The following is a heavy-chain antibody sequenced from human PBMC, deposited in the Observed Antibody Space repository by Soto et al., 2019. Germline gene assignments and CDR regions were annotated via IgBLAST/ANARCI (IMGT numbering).Heavy chain of an antibody. Sequence: EVQLVESGGGLVKPGGSLILSCAASGFTFSSYSMNWVRQAPGKGLEWVSSISSSRSYIYYADSVKGRFTISRDNAKNSLYLQMNSLRVEDTAVYYCARDSYGDYAHFDYGGQGTLVTVSS. CDR1: GFTFSSYS. CDR3: ARDSYGDYAHFDY. CDR2: ISSSRSYI. D-gene: IGHD4-17*01. J-gene: IGHJ4*02. V-gene: IGHV3-21*01.